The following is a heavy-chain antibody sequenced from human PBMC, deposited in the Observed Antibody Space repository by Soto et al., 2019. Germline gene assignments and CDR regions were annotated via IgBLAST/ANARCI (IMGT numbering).Heavy chain of an antibody. CDR2: IYYSGST. CDR1: GGSISSYY. Sequence: PSETLSLTCTVSGGSISSYYWSWIRQPPGKGLEWIGYIYYSGSTNYNPSLKSRVTISVDTSKNQFSLKLSSVTAADTAVYYCASMYSDSSGYYSLDYWGQGTLVTVSS. D-gene: IGHD3-22*01. V-gene: IGHV4-59*01. J-gene: IGHJ4*02. CDR3: ASMYSDSSGYYSLDY.